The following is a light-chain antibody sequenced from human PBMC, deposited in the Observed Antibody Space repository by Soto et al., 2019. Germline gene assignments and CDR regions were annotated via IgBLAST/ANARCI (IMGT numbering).Light chain of an antibody. CDR3: QQDDDWPYT. Sequence: EIVMTQSPATLSVSPGERATLSCRASQSVSSNLAWYQQKPGQAPRLLIYGASTRATGIPARFSGSGSGTEFTLTISSLQSEDFAGYYCQQDDDWPYTFGQGTKLEIK. CDR1: QSVSSN. V-gene: IGKV3-15*01. J-gene: IGKJ2*01. CDR2: GAS.